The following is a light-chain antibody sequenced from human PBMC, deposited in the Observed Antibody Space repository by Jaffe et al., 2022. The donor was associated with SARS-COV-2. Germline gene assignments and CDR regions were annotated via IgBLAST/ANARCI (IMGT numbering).Light chain of an antibody. Sequence: EIVLTQSPGTLSLSPGERATLSCRASQSVSNNYLAWYQQKPGQAPRLLIYGASSRATGIPDRFSGSGSGTDFTLTISRLEPEDFAVYYCQPYGSSYEMWTFGQGTKVEIK. CDR3: QPYGSSYEMWT. CDR1: QSVSNNY. J-gene: IGKJ1*01. CDR2: GAS. V-gene: IGKV3-20*01.